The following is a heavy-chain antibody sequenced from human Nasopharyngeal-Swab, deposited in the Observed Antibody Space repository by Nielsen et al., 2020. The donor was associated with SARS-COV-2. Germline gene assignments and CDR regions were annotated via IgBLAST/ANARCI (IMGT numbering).Heavy chain of an antibody. V-gene: IGHV1-18*01. J-gene: IGHJ4*02. D-gene: IGHD6-19*01. Sequence: ASVKVSCKASGYTFINYGITWVRQAPGQGREWMGWSSAYNSNTNYAQKFQGRVTMTTDTSTNTAYMELRSLRSDDTAVYYCARKRGEQWLSQFDYWGQGTLVTVSS. CDR2: SSAYNSNT. CDR1: GYTFINYG. CDR3: ARKRGEQWLSQFDY.